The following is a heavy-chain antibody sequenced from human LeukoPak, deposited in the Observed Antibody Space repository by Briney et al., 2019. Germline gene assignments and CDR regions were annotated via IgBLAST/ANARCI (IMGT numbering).Heavy chain of an antibody. V-gene: IGHV4-59*01. Sequence: PSETLSLTCTVSGGSISSYYWSWIRQPPGKGLEWIGYIYYSGSTNYNPSLKSRVTISVDTSKNQFSLKLSSVTAADTAVYYCARGYYDSSGYYYDYWGQGTLVTVSS. D-gene: IGHD3-22*01. CDR1: GGSISSYY. CDR3: ARGYYDSSGYYYDY. CDR2: IYYSGST. J-gene: IGHJ4*02.